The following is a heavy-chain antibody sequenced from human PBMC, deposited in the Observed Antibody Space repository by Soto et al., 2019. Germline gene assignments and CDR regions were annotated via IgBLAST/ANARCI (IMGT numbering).Heavy chain of an antibody. Sequence: KGLEWMGIIYPGDSDTRYSPSFQGKVTISAEKSISTDYLQWSSLKASDTAMYYCARFYCSSTSCYYYYYYYMDVWGKGTTVTVSS. J-gene: IGHJ6*03. CDR2: IYPGDSDT. V-gene: IGHV5-51*01. D-gene: IGHD2-2*01. CDR3: ARFYCSSTSCYYYYYYYMDV.